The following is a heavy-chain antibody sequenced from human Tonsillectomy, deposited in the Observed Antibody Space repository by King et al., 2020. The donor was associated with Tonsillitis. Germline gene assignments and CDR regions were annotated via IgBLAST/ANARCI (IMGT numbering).Heavy chain of an antibody. CDR1: GGSFSGYY. CDR3: ARGRKYSYGSKEGYDAFDI. V-gene: IGHV4-34*01. CDR2: TNHSGST. D-gene: IGHD5-18*01. Sequence: VQLQQWGAGLLKPSETLSLTCAVYGGSFSGYYWSWIRQPPGKGLEWIGETNHSGSTNYNPSLKSRVTVSVDTSKNQFSLKLSSVTAADTAVYYCARGRKYSYGSKEGYDAFDIWGQGTMVTVSS. J-gene: IGHJ3*02.